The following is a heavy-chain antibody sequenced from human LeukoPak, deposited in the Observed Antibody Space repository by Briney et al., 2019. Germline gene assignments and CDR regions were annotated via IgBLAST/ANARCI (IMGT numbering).Heavy chain of an antibody. V-gene: IGHV3-74*01. D-gene: IGHD6-13*01. CDR3: ANDVGSSWTGAFDI. CDR1: GFTFTSCW. J-gene: IGHJ3*02. Sequence: PGGSLRLSCEASGFTFTSCWMRWVRQAPGKGLVWVSRITSGGSSIIYADNVKGRFTISRDNAKNSLYLQMNSLRAEDTALYYCANDVGSSWTGAFDIWGQGTMVTVSS. CDR2: ITSGGSSI.